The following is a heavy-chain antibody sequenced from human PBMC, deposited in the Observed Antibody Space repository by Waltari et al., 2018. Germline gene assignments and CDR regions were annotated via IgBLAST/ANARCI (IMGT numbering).Heavy chain of an antibody. Sequence: QVQLVQSGAEVKKPGASVKVSCKASGYTFTGYYMHWVRQAPGQGLEWMGLSNPSRGGTNYAQKLQGRVTMTRDTSTSTAYMELSRLRSDDTAVYYCASVDYYDSSGPVDYWGQGTLVTVSS. CDR1: GYTFTGYY. CDR3: ASVDYYDSSGPVDY. CDR2: SNPSRGGT. J-gene: IGHJ4*02. V-gene: IGHV1-2*02. D-gene: IGHD3-22*01.